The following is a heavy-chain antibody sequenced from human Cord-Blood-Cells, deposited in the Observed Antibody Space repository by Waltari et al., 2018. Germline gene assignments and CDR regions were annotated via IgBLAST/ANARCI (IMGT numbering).Heavy chain of an antibody. CDR2: ITHSGST. D-gene: IGHD2-2*01. Sequence: QVQLQQWGAGLLKPSETLSLTCAVYGGSFSGYYWSWIRQPPGKGLEWIGEITHSGSTDYSPSLKSRVTISVDASKNEFSLGLSCVTAEDTAVYYCARLGVVVPAAQRLYYFDYWGQGTLVTVSS. V-gene: IGHV4-34*01. J-gene: IGHJ4*02. CDR1: GGSFSGYY. CDR3: ARLGVVVPAAQRLYYFDY.